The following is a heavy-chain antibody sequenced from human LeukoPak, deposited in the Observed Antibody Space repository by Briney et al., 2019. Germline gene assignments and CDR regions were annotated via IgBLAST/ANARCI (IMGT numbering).Heavy chain of an antibody. Sequence: KSSGTLSLTCDVSGYSITSGYWWSWVRQSPGKGLEWIGEIHHSGSTNYNPSLKSRATISVDKPKNQFSVMLTPATAADTAVYYCASTTLNPNTVTTNGWYFDLWGRGTLVTVSS. CDR1: GYSITSGYW. J-gene: IGHJ2*01. CDR2: IHHSGST. V-gene: IGHV4-4*02. D-gene: IGHD4-17*01. CDR3: ASTTLNPNTVTTNGWYFDL.